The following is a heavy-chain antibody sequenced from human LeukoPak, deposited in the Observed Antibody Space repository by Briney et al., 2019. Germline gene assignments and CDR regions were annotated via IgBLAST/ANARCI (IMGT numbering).Heavy chain of an antibody. J-gene: IGHJ4*02. Sequence: PGGSLRLSCAASGFTFSSYWMHWVRQAPGKGLVWVSRINSDGSSTNYADSVKGRFTISRDNAKNALYLQMNSLRAEDTAVYYCATLFITTGYWGQGTLVTVSS. V-gene: IGHV3-74*01. D-gene: IGHD3-22*01. CDR2: INSDGSST. CDR3: ATLFITTGY. CDR1: GFTFSSYW.